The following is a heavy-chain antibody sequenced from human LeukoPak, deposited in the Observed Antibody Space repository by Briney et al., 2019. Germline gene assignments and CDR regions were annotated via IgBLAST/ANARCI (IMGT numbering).Heavy chain of an antibody. Sequence: GGSLRLSCAASGFPFSTYSMNWVRLAPGKGLVWISYISSSSSTIYYADSVQGRFTISRDNSKNTLYLQMNSLRAEDTAVYYCAKGGIAASFDYWGQGTLVTVSS. CDR3: AKGGIAASFDY. CDR2: ISSSSSTI. D-gene: IGHD6-13*01. V-gene: IGHV3-48*01. CDR1: GFPFSTYS. J-gene: IGHJ4*02.